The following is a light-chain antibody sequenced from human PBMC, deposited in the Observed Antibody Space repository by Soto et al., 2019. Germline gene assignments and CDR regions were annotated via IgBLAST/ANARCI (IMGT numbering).Light chain of an antibody. CDR3: QHYGSLVLT. CDR2: GAS. J-gene: IGKJ4*01. V-gene: IGKV3-20*01. Sequence: EIVLTQSPGTLSLSPGERATLSCRASQSVSSSYLAWYQQKPGQAPRLLIYGASSRATGIPDRFSGSGSGTHFTLTISRLEPEEFAVYYCQHYGSLVLTFGGGTKVEIK. CDR1: QSVSSSY.